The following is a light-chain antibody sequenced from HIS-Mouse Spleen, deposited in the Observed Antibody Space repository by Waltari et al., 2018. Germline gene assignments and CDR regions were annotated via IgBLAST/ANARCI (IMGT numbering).Light chain of an antibody. CDR3: QVWDSSSDHVV. CDR1: NIGSNS. J-gene: IGLJ2*01. CDR2: DDS. Sequence: SYVLTQPPSVSVAPGKTARITCGGNNIGSNSVHWYQQNPGQAPVLVVYDDSDRPSGIPERFSGSNSGNTATLTISRVEAGDEADYYCQVWDSSSDHVVFGGGTKLTVL. V-gene: IGLV3-21*03.